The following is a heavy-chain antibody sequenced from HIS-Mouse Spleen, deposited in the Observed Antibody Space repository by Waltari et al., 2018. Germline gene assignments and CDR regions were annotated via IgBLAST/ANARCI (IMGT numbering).Heavy chain of an antibody. D-gene: IGHD7-27*01. J-gene: IGHJ5*02. CDR3: AHSSNWGYWFDP. CDR2: IYWDDDK. Sequence: QITLKESGPTLVKPTQTLTLTCTFSGFSPSTRGVGVGWIRQPPGKALGWRALIYWDDDKRHSPSLKSRLTITKDTSKNQVVLTMTNMDPVDTATYYCAHSSNWGYWFDPWGQGTLVTVSS. V-gene: IGHV2-5*02. CDR1: GFSPSTRGVG.